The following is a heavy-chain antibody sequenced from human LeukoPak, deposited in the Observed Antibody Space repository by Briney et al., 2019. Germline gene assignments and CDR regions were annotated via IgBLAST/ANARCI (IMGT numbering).Heavy chain of an antibody. CDR3: ARDRRTMTTCDY. D-gene: IGHD4-17*01. Sequence: GRSLRLSCAASGFTFDDYAMHWVRHAPGKGLEWVSSISSSSSYIYYADSVKGRFTISRDNAKNSLYLQMNSLRAEDTAVYYCARDRRTMTTCDYWGQGSLVTVSS. J-gene: IGHJ4*02. CDR1: GFTFDDYA. V-gene: IGHV3-21*01. CDR2: ISSSSSYI.